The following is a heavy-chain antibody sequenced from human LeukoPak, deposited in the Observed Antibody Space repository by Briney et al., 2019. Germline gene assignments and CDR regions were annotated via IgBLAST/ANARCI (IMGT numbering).Heavy chain of an antibody. J-gene: IGHJ5*02. V-gene: IGHV3-23*01. CDR2: ISGSGGST. CDR3: AKDSPGYSSGWVLGNWFDP. CDR1: GFTFSSYA. Sequence: PGGSLRLSCAASGFTFSSYAMSWVRQAPGKGLEWVSAISGSGGSTYYADSVKGRFTISRDNSKNTLYLQMNSLRAEDTAVYYCAKDSPGYSSGWVLGNWFDPWGQGTLVTVSS. D-gene: IGHD6-19*01.